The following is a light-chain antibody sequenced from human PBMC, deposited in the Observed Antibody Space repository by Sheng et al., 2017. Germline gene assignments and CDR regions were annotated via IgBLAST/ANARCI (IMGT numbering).Light chain of an antibody. CDR1: QSVGST. CDR3: QQYNNWPET. J-gene: IGKJ1*01. Sequence: EIVMTQSPGTLSVSPGETATLSCRASQSVGSTLAWYQQTPGQAPRLLIYAASRRASDIPARFSGSGSGTDFTLTISGLQSEDSAVYYCQQYNNWPETFGQGTKVDVK. CDR2: AAS. V-gene: IGKV3-15*01.